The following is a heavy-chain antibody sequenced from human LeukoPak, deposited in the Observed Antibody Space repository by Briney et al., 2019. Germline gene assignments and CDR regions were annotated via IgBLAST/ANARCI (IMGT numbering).Heavy chain of an antibody. J-gene: IGHJ4*02. CDR2: IYYSGST. CDR1: GGSISSYY. V-gene: IGHV4-59*01. CDR3: ARSSGSYYHY. Sequence: SETLSLTCTVSGGSISSYYWSWIRHPPGKGLEWIGYIYYSGSTNYNPSLKSRVTISVDTSKNQFSLKLSSVTAADTAVYYCARSSGSYYHYWGQGTLVTVSS. D-gene: IGHD3-10*01.